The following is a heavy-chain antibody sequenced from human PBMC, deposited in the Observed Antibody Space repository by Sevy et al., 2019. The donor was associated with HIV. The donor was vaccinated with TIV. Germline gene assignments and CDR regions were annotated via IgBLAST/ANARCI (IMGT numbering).Heavy chain of an antibody. CDR3: ARRSVVSQIAAAGSTLVYYGMDV. CDR2: IIPIFGTA. Sequence: ASVKVSCKASGGTFSSYAISWVRQAPGQGLEWMGGIIPIFGTANYAQKFQGRVTITADESTSTAYMELSSLRSEDTAVYYCARRSVVSQIAAAGSTLVYYGMDVWGQGTTVTVSS. V-gene: IGHV1-69*13. D-gene: IGHD6-13*01. CDR1: GGTFSSYA. J-gene: IGHJ6*02.